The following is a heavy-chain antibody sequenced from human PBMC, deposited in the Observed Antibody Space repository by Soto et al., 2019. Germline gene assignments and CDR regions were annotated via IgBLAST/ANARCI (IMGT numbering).Heavy chain of an antibody. CDR2: ISAYNGNT. CDR1: GYTFTSYG. D-gene: IGHD3-3*01. V-gene: IGHV1-18*01. J-gene: IGHJ5*02. Sequence: GASVKVSCKASGYTFTSYGISWVRQAPGQGLEWMGWISAYNGNTNYAQKLQGRVTMTTDTSTSTAYMELRSLRSDDTAVYYCARDRASITIFGVVDFDPWGKGTLVTVSS. CDR3: ARDRASITIFGVVDFDP.